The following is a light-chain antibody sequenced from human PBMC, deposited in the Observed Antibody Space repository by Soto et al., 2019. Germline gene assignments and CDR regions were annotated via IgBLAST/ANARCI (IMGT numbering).Light chain of an antibody. CDR3: ASWDDSLNGVI. CDR1: SSDVGNYDY. J-gene: IGLJ2*01. CDR2: EVS. Sequence: QSALTQPASVSGSPGQSIAISCTGTSSDVGNYDYVSWYQQHPGQVPKLIVYEVSNRHSGVSNRFSGAKSGNTASLTISGLQAEDEADYYCASWDDSLNGVIFGGGTKVTVL. V-gene: IGLV2-14*01.